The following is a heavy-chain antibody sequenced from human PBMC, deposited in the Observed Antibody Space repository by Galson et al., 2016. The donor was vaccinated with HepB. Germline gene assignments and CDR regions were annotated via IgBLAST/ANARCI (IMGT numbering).Heavy chain of an antibody. J-gene: IGHJ6*02. D-gene: IGHD6-13*01. V-gene: IGHV3-48*03. CDR2: ISSSCSTI. Sequence: SLRLSCAASGFTFSSYEMNWVRQAPGTGLEWVSYISSSCSTINYADSVKGRFTISRDNAKNSLYLQMNSLRAEDTAVYYCARDRSSWRLYYYYGMDVWGQGTTVTVSS. CDR1: GFTFSSYE. CDR3: ARDRSSWRLYYYYGMDV.